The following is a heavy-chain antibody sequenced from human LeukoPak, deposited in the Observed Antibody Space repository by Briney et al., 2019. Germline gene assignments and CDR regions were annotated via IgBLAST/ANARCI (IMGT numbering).Heavy chain of an antibody. V-gene: IGHV4-39*01. J-gene: IGHJ4*02. CDR2: IYYSGST. CDR1: GGSISSSSYY. CDR3: ARPHRGYSYGFDY. Sequence: SETLSLTCTVSGGSISSSSYYWGWIRQPPGKGLEWIGSIYYSGSTYYNPSLKSRVTISVEMSKKKFSRKVSAVTAADTAVYYCARPHRGYSYGFDYWGQGTLVTVSS. D-gene: IGHD5-18*01.